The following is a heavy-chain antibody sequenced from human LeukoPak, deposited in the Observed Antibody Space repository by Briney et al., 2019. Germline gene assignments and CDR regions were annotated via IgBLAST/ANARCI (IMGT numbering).Heavy chain of an antibody. J-gene: IGHJ4*02. V-gene: IGHV3-66*01. D-gene: IGHD6-13*01. CDR1: GFTVSSNY. Sequence: SGGSLRLSCAASGFTVSSNYMSWVRQAPGKGLEWVSVIYSGGSTYYAESVKGRFTISRDNAKNSLYLQMNSLRADDTAVYYCARGRTGYGSSWYVPEHFWGQGTLVTVSS. CDR2: IYSGGST. CDR3: ARGRTGYGSSWYVPEHF.